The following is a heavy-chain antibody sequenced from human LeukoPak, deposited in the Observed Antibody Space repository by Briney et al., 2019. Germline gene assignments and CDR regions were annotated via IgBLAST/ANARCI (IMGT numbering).Heavy chain of an antibody. V-gene: IGHV4-34*01. CDR2: INHSGST. Sequence: SSETLSLTCAVYGGSFSGYYWSWIRQPPGKGLEWIGEINHSGSTNYNPSLKSRVTISVDTSKNQFSLKLSSVTAADTAVYYCAREGMRYCSSTSCYIRWIGRGPFDHWGQGTLVTVSS. J-gene: IGHJ4*02. CDR1: GGSFSGYY. CDR3: AREGMRYCSSTSCYIRWIGRGPFDH. D-gene: IGHD2-2*02.